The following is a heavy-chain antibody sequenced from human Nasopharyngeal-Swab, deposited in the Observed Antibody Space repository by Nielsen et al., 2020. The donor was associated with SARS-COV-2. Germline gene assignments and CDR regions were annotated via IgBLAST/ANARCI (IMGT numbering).Heavy chain of an antibody. CDR2: ISSSSSYT. CDR1: GFTFSDYY. Sequence: GESLKISCAASGFTFSDYYMSWIRQAPGKGLEWVSYISSSSSYTNYADSVKGRFTISRDNAKNSLYLQMNSLRAEDTAVYYCARDHFRDYYILYYYGMDVWGQGTTVTVSS. J-gene: IGHJ6*02. CDR3: ARDHFRDYYILYYYGMDV. D-gene: IGHD3-10*01. V-gene: IGHV3-11*05.